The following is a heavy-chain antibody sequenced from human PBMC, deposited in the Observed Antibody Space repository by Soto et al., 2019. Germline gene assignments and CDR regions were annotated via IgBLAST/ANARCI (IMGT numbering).Heavy chain of an antibody. CDR3: AKTGGSHGGFDY. CDR1: GFTFNNYA. V-gene: IGHV3-23*01. Sequence: EVQLLESGGGLVQPGGSLRLSCAASGFTFNNYAMSWVRQAPGKGLEWVSIVTGSGSTTDYADSVKGRFTISRDKSEITLFQQKNSLRAEDTAVYYCAKTGGSHGGFDYWGQGTLVTVSS. J-gene: IGHJ4*02. CDR2: VTGSGSTT. D-gene: IGHD2-8*02.